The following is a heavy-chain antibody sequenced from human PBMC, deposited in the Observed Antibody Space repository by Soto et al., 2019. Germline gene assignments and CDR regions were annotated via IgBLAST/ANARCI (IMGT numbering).Heavy chain of an antibody. V-gene: IGHV1-18*01. CDR3: AMVDVYVTPSPQDV. D-gene: IGHD3-16*01. CDR1: GYTFTSYD. CDR2: MSGYNGKT. J-gene: IGHJ6*02. Sequence: AASVKVSCKASGYTFTSYDINWVRQATGQGLEWMGWMSGYNGKTNYAQKVQDRVTLTTDTSTSTAYMELRSLRSNDTAIYYCAMVDVYVTPSPQDVWGQGTTVTVSS.